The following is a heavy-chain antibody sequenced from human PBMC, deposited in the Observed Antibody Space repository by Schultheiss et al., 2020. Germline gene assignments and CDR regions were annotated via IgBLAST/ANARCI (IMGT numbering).Heavy chain of an antibody. J-gene: IGHJ6*02. D-gene: IGHD6-6*01. V-gene: IGHV3-21*01. CDR2: ISSSSSYI. CDR3: ARDGPSIAAIYGMDV. Sequence: GSLRLSCAASGFTFSSYVMAWVRQAPGKGLEWVSSISSSSSYIYYADSVKGRFTISRDNAKNSLYLQMNSLRAEDTAVYYCARDGPSIAAIYGMDVWGQGTTVTVSS. CDR1: GFTFSSYV.